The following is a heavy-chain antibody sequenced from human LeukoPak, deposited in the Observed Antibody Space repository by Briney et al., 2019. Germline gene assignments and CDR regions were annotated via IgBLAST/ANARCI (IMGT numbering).Heavy chain of an antibody. CDR3: VRERLVVVVPAANLNWFDP. Sequence: SETLSLTCTVSGGSISSYYWSWIRQPAGKGLEWIGRIYTSGSTNYNPSLKSRVTISVDTSKNQFSLKPSSVTAADTAVYYCVRERLVVVVPAANLNWFDPWGQGTLVTVSS. J-gene: IGHJ5*02. D-gene: IGHD2-2*01. V-gene: IGHV4-4*07. CDR2: IYTSGST. CDR1: GGSISSYY.